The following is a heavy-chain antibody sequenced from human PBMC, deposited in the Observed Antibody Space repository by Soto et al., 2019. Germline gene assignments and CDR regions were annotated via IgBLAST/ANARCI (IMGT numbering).Heavy chain of an antibody. Sequence: GGSLRLSCAASGFTFSSYEMNWVRQAPGKGLEWVSYISSSGSTIYYADFVKGRFTISRDNAKNSLYLQMNSLRAEDTAVYYCASLSEDYYYGMDVWGQGTTVTVSS. CDR1: GFTFSSYE. CDR3: ASLSEDYYYGMDV. V-gene: IGHV3-48*03. CDR2: ISSSGSTI. J-gene: IGHJ6*02.